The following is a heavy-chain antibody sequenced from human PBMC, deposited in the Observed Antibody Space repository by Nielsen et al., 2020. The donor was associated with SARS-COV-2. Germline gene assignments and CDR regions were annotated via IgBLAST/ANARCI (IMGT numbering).Heavy chain of an antibody. CDR1: GYTLTELS. D-gene: IGHD3-9*01. V-gene: IGHV1-24*01. CDR2: FDPEDGET. Sequence: ASVKVSCKVSGYTLTELSMHWVRQAPGKGLEWMGGFDPEDGETIYAQKFQGRVTMTEDTSTDTAYMELSSLRSEGTAVYYCATLSAVRYFDWLLGRRFDYWGQGTLVTVSS. CDR3: ATLSAVRYFDWLLGRRFDY. J-gene: IGHJ4*02.